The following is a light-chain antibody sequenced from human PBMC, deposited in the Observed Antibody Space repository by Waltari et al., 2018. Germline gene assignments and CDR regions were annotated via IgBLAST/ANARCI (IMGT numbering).Light chain of an antibody. Sequence: QSALTQPRPVSGSPGQSVTISCTGTSSDAGGYNYVSWYQQHPGKAPKLMIYDVSKRPSGVPDRFSGSKSGNTASLTISGLQADDEADYYCCSYAGSYTGVFGTGSKVTVL. CDR1: SSDAGGYNY. CDR2: DVS. J-gene: IGLJ1*01. V-gene: IGLV2-11*01. CDR3: CSYAGSYTGV.